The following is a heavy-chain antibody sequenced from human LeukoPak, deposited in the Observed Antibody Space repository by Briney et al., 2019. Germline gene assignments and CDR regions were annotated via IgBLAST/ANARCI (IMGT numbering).Heavy chain of an antibody. CDR2: IRSKIDGGAT. Sequence: GGSLRLSCAASGLTVTNAWMNWVRQAPGKGLEWVGRIRSKIDGGATDYAAPVKGRFTISRDDSKNTLYLQINSLKIEDTAMYYCYTSITDYWGQGTLVTVSS. CDR3: YTSITDY. J-gene: IGHJ4*02. CDR1: GLTVTNAW. D-gene: IGHD2-21*01. V-gene: IGHV3-15*07.